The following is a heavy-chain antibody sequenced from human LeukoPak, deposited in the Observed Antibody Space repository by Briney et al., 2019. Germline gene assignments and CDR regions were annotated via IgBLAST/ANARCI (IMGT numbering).Heavy chain of an antibody. D-gene: IGHD4-11*01. CDR1: GFTFSNYA. V-gene: IGHV3-23*01. CDR2: ISDSGGGT. CDR3: AKAGYSNYLRFDY. Sequence: PGGSLRLSCAASGFTFSNYAMTWVRQAPGKGLEWVSAISDSGGGTYYAGSVKSRFTISRDNSKNTLDLQMNSLRAEDTAVYYCAKAGYSNYLRFDYWGQGTLVTVSS. J-gene: IGHJ4*02.